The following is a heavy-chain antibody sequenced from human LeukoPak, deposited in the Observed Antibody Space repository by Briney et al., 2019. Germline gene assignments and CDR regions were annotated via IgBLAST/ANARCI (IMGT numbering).Heavy chain of an antibody. D-gene: IGHD3-22*01. Sequence: GGSLRLSCAASGFTFSSYWMSWVRQAPGKGLEWVANVKQDGSEKYYVDSVKGRFTISRDNAKNSLYLQMNSLRAEDTAVYYCARVDSSGYYYVAEYFQHWGQGTLVTVSS. V-gene: IGHV3-7*01. CDR2: VKQDGSEK. CDR1: GFTFSSYW. CDR3: ARVDSSGYYYVAEYFQH. J-gene: IGHJ1*01.